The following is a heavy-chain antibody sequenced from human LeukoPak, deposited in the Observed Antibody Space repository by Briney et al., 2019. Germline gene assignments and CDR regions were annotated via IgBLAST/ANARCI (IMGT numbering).Heavy chain of an antibody. D-gene: IGHD2-2*01. CDR3: ARIVVVPAAHDAFDI. CDR2: IYPGDSDT. V-gene: IGHV5-51*01. CDR1: GYSFTSYW. Sequence: GESLKISCKGSGYSFTSYWIGWVRQMPGKGLGWMGIIYPGDSDTRYSPSFQGQVTISADKSISTAYLQWSSLKASDTAMYYCARIVVVPAAHDAFDIWGQGTMVTVSS. J-gene: IGHJ3*02.